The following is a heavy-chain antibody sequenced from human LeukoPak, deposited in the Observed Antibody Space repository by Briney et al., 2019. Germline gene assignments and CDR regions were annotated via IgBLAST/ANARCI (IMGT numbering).Heavy chain of an antibody. CDR1: GSSISSYY. V-gene: IGHV4-59*01. Sequence: SETLSLTCTVSGSSISSYYWSWIRQPPGKGLEWIGYIYYSGSTNYNPSLKSRVTISVDTSKNQFSLKLSSVTAADTAVYYCARSDEYYDILTGPSGGAFDIWGQGTMVTVSS. D-gene: IGHD3-9*01. CDR2: IYYSGST. J-gene: IGHJ3*02. CDR3: ARSDEYYDILTGPSGGAFDI.